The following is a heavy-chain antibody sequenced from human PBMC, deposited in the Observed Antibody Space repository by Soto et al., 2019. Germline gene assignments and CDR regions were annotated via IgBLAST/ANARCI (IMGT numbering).Heavy chain of an antibody. CDR1: GYTFTAYG. CDR2: ISAYNGNT. V-gene: IGHV1-18*04. J-gene: IGHJ4*02. D-gene: IGHD2-15*01. Sequence: GSVTVYCKAFGYTFTAYGMSLVRPALGQGLEWMGWISAYNGNTNYAQKLQGRVTMTTDTSTSTAYMDLRSLRSDDTAVYYCARPPAYCSCGSCYNHPFDYWGQGTLATDPS. CDR3: ARPPAYCSCGSCYNHPFDY.